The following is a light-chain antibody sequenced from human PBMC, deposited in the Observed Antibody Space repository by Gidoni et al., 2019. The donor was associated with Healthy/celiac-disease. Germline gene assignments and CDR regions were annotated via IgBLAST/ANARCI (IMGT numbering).Light chain of an antibody. V-gene: IGLV1-47*01. CDR2: RNN. Sequence: PGQRVTISCSGSSSNIGSNYVYWYQQLPGTAPKLLIYRNNQRPSGVPDRFSVSKSGTSASLAISGLRSEDEADYYCAAWDDSLSGPDVVFGGGTKLTVL. J-gene: IGLJ2*01. CDR3: AAWDDSLSGPDVV. CDR1: SSNIGSNY.